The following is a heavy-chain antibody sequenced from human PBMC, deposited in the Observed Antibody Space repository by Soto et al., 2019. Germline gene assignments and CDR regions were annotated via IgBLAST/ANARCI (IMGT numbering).Heavy chain of an antibody. CDR1: GGSISSYY. CDR2: IYTSGST. Sequence: PSETLSLTCTVYGGSISSYYWSWIRQPAGKGLEWIGRIYTSGSTNYNPSLKSRVTMSVDTSKNQFSLKLSSVTAADTAVYYCARDQISGWYPAPYYYYGMDVWGQGTTVTVS. CDR3: ARDQISGWYPAPYYYYGMDV. J-gene: IGHJ6*02. D-gene: IGHD6-19*01. V-gene: IGHV4-4*07.